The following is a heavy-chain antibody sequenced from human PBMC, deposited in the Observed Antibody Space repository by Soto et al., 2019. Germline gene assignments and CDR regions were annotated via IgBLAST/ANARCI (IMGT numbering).Heavy chain of an antibody. CDR2: IWYDGSNK. D-gene: IGHD4-17*01. CDR3: ARDLSGDYGALDT. J-gene: IGHJ3*02. CDR1: GFTFSSYG. Sequence: GSLRLSCAPSGFTFSSYGMHLARQAPGKGLEWVAVIWYDGSNKVYADSVKGRFTISRDNSKNTLYLQMNSLRAEDTAVYYCARDLSGDYGALDTWGQGTMVTVSS. V-gene: IGHV3-33*01.